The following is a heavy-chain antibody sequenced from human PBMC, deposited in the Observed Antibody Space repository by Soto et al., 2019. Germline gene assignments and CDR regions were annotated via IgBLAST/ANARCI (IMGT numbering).Heavy chain of an antibody. CDR3: ARDLYYTVRGAMDV. D-gene: IGHD3-10*01. V-gene: IGHV1-69*12. CDR1: GGTFSSYA. Sequence: QVQLVQSGAEVKKPGSSVKVSCKASGGTFSSYAISWVRQAPGQGLEWMGGLIPIFGTANYPQKFQGRVTSTADESMSTAYMESRSLRSEYTAVYYCARDLYYTVRGAMDVRGQGTTVTVSS. J-gene: IGHJ6*02. CDR2: LIPIFGTA.